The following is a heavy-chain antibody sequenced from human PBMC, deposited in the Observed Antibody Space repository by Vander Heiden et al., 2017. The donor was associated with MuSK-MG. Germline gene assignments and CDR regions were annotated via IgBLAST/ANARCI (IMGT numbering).Heavy chain of an antibody. J-gene: IGHJ3*02. CDR3: ARHEGAFHI. V-gene: IGHV4-38-2*01. CDR1: GYSISSGYY. Sequence: HVHLQESRPRLPKPSQTLSRTSAVSGYSISSGYYWGWIRQPPGKVLAWIGSISHSEGTYDNPSLQSRVSISLCTSKSQFSLQLRSVAAAGTAVYYCARHEGAFHIWGQVTMVTVCS. CDR2: ISHSEGT.